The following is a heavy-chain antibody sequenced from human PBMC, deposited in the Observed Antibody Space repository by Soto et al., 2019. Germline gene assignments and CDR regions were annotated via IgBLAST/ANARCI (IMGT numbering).Heavy chain of an antibody. CDR2: IYYSGST. D-gene: IGHD2-2*01. V-gene: IGHV4-59*01. CDR3: ARAGSPATAPFDY. CDR1: GGSISNYY. Sequence: QVQLQESGPRLVKPSETLSLTCIVSGGSISNYYWSWIRQPPGKGLEWIGYIYYSGSTNYNPSLQRRVTIPVSTSKHQFSPKLSSVTAADTAVYYCARAGSPATAPFDYWGQGTLVTVSS. J-gene: IGHJ4*02.